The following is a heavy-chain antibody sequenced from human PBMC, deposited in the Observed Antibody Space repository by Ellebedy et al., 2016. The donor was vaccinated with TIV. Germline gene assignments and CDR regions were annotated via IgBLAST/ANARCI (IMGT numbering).Heavy chain of an antibody. J-gene: IGHJ6*02. Sequence: ASVKVSCKASGYTFTAYYMHWVRQPPGQGLEWMGWINPDSGGTNFAQKFQGRVTMTRDTSISTVYMEISSLTDDDTAVDYCTREWEIGGLDVWGQGTTVTVFS. CDR3: TREWEIGGLDV. V-gene: IGHV1-2*02. CDR1: GYTFTAYY. CDR2: INPDSGGT. D-gene: IGHD1-26*01.